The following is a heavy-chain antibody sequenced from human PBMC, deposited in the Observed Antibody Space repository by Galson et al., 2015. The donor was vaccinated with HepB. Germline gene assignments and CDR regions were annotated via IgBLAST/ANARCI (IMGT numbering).Heavy chain of an antibody. CDR1: GFTFSSYA. CDR2: ISYDGSNK. V-gene: IGHV3-30*04. D-gene: IGHD6-19*01. CDR3: ARDQGIAVAGTKPLGY. Sequence: SLRLSCAASGFTFSSYAMHWVRQAPGKGLEWVAVISYDGSNKYYADSVKGRFTISRDNSKNTLYLQMNSLRAEDTAVYYCARDQGIAVAGTKPLGYWGQGTLVTVSS. J-gene: IGHJ4*02.